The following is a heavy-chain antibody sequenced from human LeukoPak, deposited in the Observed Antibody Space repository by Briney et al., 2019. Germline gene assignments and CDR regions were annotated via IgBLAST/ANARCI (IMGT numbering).Heavy chain of an antibody. CDR1: GFTFSSYA. CDR2: ISGSGGST. J-gene: IGHJ4*02. D-gene: IGHD3-22*01. CDR3: AKDLLSNYYDSSGPSSFDY. V-gene: IGHV3-23*01. Sequence: GGSLRLSCAASGFTFSSYAMSWVRQAPGKGLEWVSAISGSGGSTYYADSVKGRFTISRDNSKNTLYLQMNSLRAEDTAVYYCAKDLLSNYYDSSGPSSFDYWGQGTRVTVSS.